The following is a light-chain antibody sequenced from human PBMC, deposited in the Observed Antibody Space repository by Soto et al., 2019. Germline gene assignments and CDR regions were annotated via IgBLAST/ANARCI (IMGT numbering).Light chain of an antibody. CDR2: DTS. CDR3: LLPYSDAWV. Sequence: QAVVTQETSMSVSPGGTVTLTCGSSTGTVTSGHYPYWFQQKPGQAPRTLIYDTSNKQSWTPARFSGSLLGGKAALTLSGAQPEDEADYYCLLPYSDAWVFGGETTLTVL. J-gene: IGLJ3*02. CDR1: TGTVTSGHY. V-gene: IGLV7-46*01.